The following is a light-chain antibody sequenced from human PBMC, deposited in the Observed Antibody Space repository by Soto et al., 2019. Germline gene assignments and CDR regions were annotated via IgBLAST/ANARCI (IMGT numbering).Light chain of an antibody. CDR2: DAS. CDR3: NQYVNLPPT. J-gene: IGKJ1*01. CDR1: QDISNY. Sequence: DIQMTQSPSSLSASVGDRVTITCQASQDISNYLNWYQQKPGKAPKLLIYDASNLETGVPSRFSGSGFGTDFTFTIRCLQTEEIATYSCNQYVNLPPTFGNGTQVDI. V-gene: IGKV1-33*01.